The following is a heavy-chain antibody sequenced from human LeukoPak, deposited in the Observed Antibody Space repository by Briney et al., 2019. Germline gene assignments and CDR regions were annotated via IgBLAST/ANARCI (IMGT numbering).Heavy chain of an antibody. CDR3: ARDLNDSSGHYYYYMDV. CDR2: ISSSSSYI. Sequence: GGSLRLSCAASGFTFSDYWMHWVRQAPGKGLEWVSSISSSSSYIYYADSVKGRFTISRDNAKNSLYLQMNSLRAEDTAVYYCARDLNDSSGHYYYYMDVWGKGTTVTVSS. J-gene: IGHJ6*03. CDR1: GFTFSDYW. D-gene: IGHD3-22*01. V-gene: IGHV3-21*01.